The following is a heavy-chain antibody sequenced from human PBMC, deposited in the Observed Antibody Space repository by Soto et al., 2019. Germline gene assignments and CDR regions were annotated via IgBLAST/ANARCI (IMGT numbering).Heavy chain of an antibody. CDR2: IKQDGSEK. J-gene: IGHJ4*02. CDR3: ARDLEVGAYLYFFDY. D-gene: IGHD1-26*01. V-gene: IGHV3-7*01. CDR1: GFTFSSYW. Sequence: GGSLRLSCAASGFTFSSYWMSWVRQAPGKGLEWVANIKQDGSEKYYVDSVKGRFTISRDNAKNLLYLQMNSLRAEDTAVYYCARDLEVGAYLYFFDYWGQGTLVTVSS.